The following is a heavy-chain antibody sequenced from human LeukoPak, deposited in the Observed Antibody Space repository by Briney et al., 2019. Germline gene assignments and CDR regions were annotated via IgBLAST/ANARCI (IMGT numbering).Heavy chain of an antibody. V-gene: IGHV3-30*04. CDR3: ARESITMIVVVSSEDHGAFDI. CDR1: GFTFSSYA. J-gene: IGHJ3*02. D-gene: IGHD3-22*01. CDR2: ISYDGSNK. Sequence: GGSLRLSCAASGFTFSSYAMHWVRQAPGKGLEWVAVISYDGSNKYYADSVKGRFTISRDNSKNTLCLQMNSLRAEDTAVYYCARESITMIVVVSSEDHGAFDIWGQGTMVTVSS.